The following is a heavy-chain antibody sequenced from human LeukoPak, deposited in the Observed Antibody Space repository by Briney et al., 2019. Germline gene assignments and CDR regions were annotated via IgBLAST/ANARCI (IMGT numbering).Heavy chain of an antibody. CDR1: GFTFSDYY. CDR3: ARVGGRDYDFWSGSAQYYFDY. D-gene: IGHD3-3*01. J-gene: IGHJ4*02. CDR2: ISSSGSTI. V-gene: IGHV3-11*01. Sequence: PGGSLRLSCAASGFTFSDYYMSWIRQAPGKGLEWVSYISSSGSTIYYADSVKGRFTISRDNAKNSLYLQMNSLRAEDTAAYYCARVGGRDYDFWSGSAQYYFDYWGQGTLVTVSS.